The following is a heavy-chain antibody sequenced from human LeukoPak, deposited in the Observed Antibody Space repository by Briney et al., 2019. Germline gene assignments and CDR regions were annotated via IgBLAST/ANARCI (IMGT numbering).Heavy chain of an antibody. J-gene: IGHJ5*02. V-gene: IGHV3-33*01. CDR1: GFTLSSYG. CDR3: ARGFGYDFWSGYANNWFDP. D-gene: IGHD3-3*01. Sequence: GGSLRLSCAASGFTLSSYGMHWVRQAPGKGLEWVAVIWYDGSNKYYADSVKGRFTISRDNSKNTLYLQMNSLRAEDTAVYYCARGFGYDFWSGYANNWFDPWGQGTLVTVSS. CDR2: IWYDGSNK.